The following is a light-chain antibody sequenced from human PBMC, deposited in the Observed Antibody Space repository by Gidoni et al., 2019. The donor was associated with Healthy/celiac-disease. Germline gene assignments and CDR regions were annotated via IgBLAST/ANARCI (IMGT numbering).Light chain of an antibody. CDR3: CSYAGSYTLEV. J-gene: IGLJ2*01. Sequence: QSALTQPRPVSGSPGQSVTISCTGTSSDVGGYNYVSWYQQHPGKAPKLMIYDVSKRPSGVPDRFSGPKSGNTASLTISGLQAEDEADYYCCSYAGSYTLEVFGGGTKLTVL. V-gene: IGLV2-11*01. CDR1: SSDVGGYNY. CDR2: DVS.